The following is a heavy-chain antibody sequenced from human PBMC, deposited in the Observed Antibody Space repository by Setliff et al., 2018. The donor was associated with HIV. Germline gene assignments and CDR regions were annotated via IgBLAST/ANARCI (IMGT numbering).Heavy chain of an antibody. Sequence: GESLKISCKGSGYSFTSYWINWVRQMPGKGLEWMGRIDPSDSYTNYNPSFQGHVTISADKSISTAYLQWSSLKASDTAMYYCARGAFIGYGWSYFGMDVWGQGTTVTVSS. J-gene: IGHJ6*02. V-gene: IGHV5-10-1*01. CDR2: IDPSDSYT. CDR1: GYSFTSYW. D-gene: IGHD3-22*01. CDR3: ARGAFIGYGWSYFGMDV.